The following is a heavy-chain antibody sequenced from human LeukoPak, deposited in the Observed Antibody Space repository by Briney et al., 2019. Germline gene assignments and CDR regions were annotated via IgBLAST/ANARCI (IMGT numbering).Heavy chain of an antibody. CDR3: TTDSTSGSYLRDAFDT. CDR1: GFTFSSYG. CDR2: IRSKLDGGTT. Sequence: NPGRSLRLSCAASGFTFSSYGMHWVRQAPGKGLEWVGRIRSKLDGGTTDYPTPVKGRFTISRDDSKNTLYLQLNSLKTEDTAIYYCTTDSTSGSYLRDAFDTWGQGTMVTVSS. J-gene: IGHJ3*02. D-gene: IGHD1-26*01. V-gene: IGHV3-15*01.